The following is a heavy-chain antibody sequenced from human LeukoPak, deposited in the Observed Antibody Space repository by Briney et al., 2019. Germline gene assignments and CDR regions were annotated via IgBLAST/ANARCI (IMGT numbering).Heavy chain of an antibody. CDR1: GYSISSGYY. J-gene: IGHJ4*02. D-gene: IGHD3-16*01. V-gene: IGHV4-38-2*02. Sequence: PSETLSLTCTVSGYSISSGYYWGWIRQPPGKGLEWIGSIYHSGSTYYNPSLKSRITISVDTSKNQFSLKLSSVTAADTAVYYCAGGGGGAFYFDYWGQGTLVTVSS. CDR3: AGGGGGAFYFDY. CDR2: IYHSGST.